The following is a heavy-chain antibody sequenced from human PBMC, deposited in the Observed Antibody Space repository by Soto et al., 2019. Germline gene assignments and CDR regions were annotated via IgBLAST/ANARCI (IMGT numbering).Heavy chain of an antibody. J-gene: IGHJ6*02. CDR3: ARMTTVTVVSSGMDV. D-gene: IGHD4-17*01. CDR2: IIPILGIA. Sequence: QVQLVQSGAEVKKPGSSVKVSCKASGGTFSSYTISWVRQAPGQGLEWMGRIIPILGIANYAQKFQGRVTITADKSTRTAYMELSSLRSEDTAVYYCARMTTVTVVSSGMDVWGQGTTVTVSS. V-gene: IGHV1-69*02. CDR1: GGTFSSYT.